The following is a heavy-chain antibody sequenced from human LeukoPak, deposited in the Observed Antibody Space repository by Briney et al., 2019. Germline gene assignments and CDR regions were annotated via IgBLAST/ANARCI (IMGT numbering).Heavy chain of an antibody. CDR2: VNHSGYT. CDR3: ESMTGRHHD. V-gene: IGHV4-34*01. J-gene: IGHJ4*02. Sequence: KPSETLSLTCRVSGTSFTAYYRGRVRQTPGKGLEWIGEVNHSGYTNMNPSLKSRVTISVDTSKNQFSLMMTSVTAADTAVYFCESMTGRHHDWGQGILVTVSS. D-gene: IGHD3-9*01. CDR1: GTSFTAYY.